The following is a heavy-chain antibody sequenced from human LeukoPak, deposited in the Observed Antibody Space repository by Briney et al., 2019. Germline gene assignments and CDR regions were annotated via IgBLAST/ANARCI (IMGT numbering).Heavy chain of an antibody. CDR2: IYHSGST. D-gene: IGHD3-3*01. CDR3: ASGSPHKYYDFWSGYCY. J-gene: IGHJ4*02. CDR1: GGSISSGGYY. Sequence: PSETPSLTCTVSGGSISSGGYYWSWIRQPPGKGLEWIGYIYHSGSTYYNPPLKSRVTISVDRSKNQFSLKLSSVTAADTAVYYCASGSPHKYYDFWSGYCYWGQGTLVTVSS. V-gene: IGHV4-30-2*01.